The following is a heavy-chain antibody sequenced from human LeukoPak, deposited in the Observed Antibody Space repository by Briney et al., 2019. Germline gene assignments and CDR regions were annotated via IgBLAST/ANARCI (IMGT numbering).Heavy chain of an antibody. V-gene: IGHV1-2*02. CDR1: GYTFTAYY. CDR3: ARRSGRITMIPDPNFAFDI. CDR2: INPNSGGT. Sequence: ASVKVSCKASGYTFTAYYMYWVRQAPGQGLEWMGWINPNSGGTNYAQKFQGRVTMTRDTSISTAYMELSRLRSDDTAVYYCARRSGRITMIPDPNFAFDIWGQGTMVTVSS. D-gene: IGHD3-22*01. J-gene: IGHJ3*02.